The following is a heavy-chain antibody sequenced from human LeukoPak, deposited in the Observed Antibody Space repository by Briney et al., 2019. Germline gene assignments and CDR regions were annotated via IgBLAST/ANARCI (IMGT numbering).Heavy chain of an antibody. CDR3: ATQSSGWSSSFDY. CDR2: IRGSGGST. Sequence: GGSLRLSCAASGFTFSSYAMSWVRQAPGKGLEWVSAIRGSGGSTYYADSVKGRFTISSDNSKHTLFLQLNSLRAEATAVYYCATQSSGWSSSFDYWGRGTLVAVSS. J-gene: IGHJ4*02. CDR1: GFTFSSYA. D-gene: IGHD6-19*01. V-gene: IGHV3-23*01.